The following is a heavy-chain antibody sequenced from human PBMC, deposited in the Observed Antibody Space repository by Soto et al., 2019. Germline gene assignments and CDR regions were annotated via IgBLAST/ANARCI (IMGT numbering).Heavy chain of an antibody. CDR2: IYYSGST. CDR1: GGSISSYY. CDR3: ASLPLGDDILTGYPYFDY. Sequence: PSETLSLTCTVSGGSISSYYWSWIRQPPGKGLEWIGYIYYSGSTNYNPSLKSRVTISVDTSKNQFSLKLSSVTAADTAVYYCASLPLGDDILTGYPYFDYRGQGTLVTVSS. J-gene: IGHJ4*02. D-gene: IGHD3-9*01. V-gene: IGHV4-59*01.